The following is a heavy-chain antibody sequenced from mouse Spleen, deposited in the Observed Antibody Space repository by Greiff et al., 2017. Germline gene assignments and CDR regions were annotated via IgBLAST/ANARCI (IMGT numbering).Heavy chain of an antibody. D-gene: IGHD2-3*01. Sequence: VMLVESGPGLVAPSQSLSITCTVSGFSLTSYGVQWVRQPPGKGLEWLVVIWSDGSTTYNSALKSRLSISKDNSKSQVFFKMNSLQTDDTAMYYCARHVDGHPNGGVDYWGQGTSVTVSS. CDR3: ARHVDGHPNGGVDY. J-gene: IGHJ4*01. CDR2: IWSDGST. CDR1: GFSLTSYG. V-gene: IGHV2-6-1*01.